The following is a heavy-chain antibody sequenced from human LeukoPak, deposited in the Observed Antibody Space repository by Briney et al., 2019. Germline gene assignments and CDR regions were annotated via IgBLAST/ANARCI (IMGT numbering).Heavy chain of an antibody. J-gene: IGHJ4*02. CDR2: IYYSGST. CDR3: ARFDTSGYYYSLDY. CDR1: GGSISSYY. V-gene: IGHV4-59*01. Sequence: SETLSLTCTVSGGSISSYYWSWIRQPPGKGLEWIGYIYYSGSTNYNPSLKRRVAISVDTSKNQFSLRLSSVTAADTAVYYCARFDTSGYYYSLDYWGQGTLVTVSS. D-gene: IGHD3-22*01.